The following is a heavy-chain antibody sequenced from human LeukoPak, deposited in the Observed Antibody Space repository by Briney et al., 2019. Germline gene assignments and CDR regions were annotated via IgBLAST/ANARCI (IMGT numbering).Heavy chain of an antibody. V-gene: IGHV3-23*01. Sequence: GGSLRLSCAASGFTFSSYGMSWVRQAPGKGLEWVSAISGSGGSTYYADSVKGRFTISRDNSKNTLYLQMNSLRAEDTAVYYCAKQRITMVRGVIPPINYWGQGTLVTVSS. D-gene: IGHD3-10*01. CDR3: AKQRITMVRGVIPPINY. J-gene: IGHJ4*02. CDR1: GFTFSSYG. CDR2: ISGSGGST.